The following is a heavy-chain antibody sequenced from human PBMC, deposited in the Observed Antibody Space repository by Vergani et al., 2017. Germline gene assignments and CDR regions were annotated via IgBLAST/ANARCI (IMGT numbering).Heavy chain of an antibody. D-gene: IGHD6-13*01. V-gene: IGHV3-9*01. J-gene: IGHJ4*02. CDR1: GFTFNDYA. CDR2: INWNSGNV. CDR3: ARGGIAAAGTLDY. Sequence: EVQLVESGGGLVQPGRSLRLSCAASGFTFNDYAMHWVRQAPGKGLEWVSSINWNSGNVGYADSVKGRFTISRDNAKNSLFLQMNSLTTEDTALYYCARGGIAAAGTLDYWSQGTLVTVSS.